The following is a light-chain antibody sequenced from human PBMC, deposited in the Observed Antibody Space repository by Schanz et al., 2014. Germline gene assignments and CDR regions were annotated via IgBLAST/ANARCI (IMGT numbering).Light chain of an antibody. CDR3: QQYNDWYT. CDR1: QSVSSY. V-gene: IGKV3-15*01. Sequence: EIVLTQSPGTLSLSPGDRATLSCRASQSVSSYLAWFQQKPGQAPTLVIYGAITRATGIPARFSGSGSGTEFTITISSLQSEDFAVYYCQQYNDWYTFGQGTKLEIK. CDR2: GAI. J-gene: IGKJ2*01.